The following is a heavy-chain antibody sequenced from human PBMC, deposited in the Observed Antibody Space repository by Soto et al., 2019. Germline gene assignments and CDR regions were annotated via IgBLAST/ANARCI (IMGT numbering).Heavy chain of an antibody. Sequence: PGESLKISCKGSGYSFTSYWIGWVRQMPGKGLEWMGIIYPGDSDTRYSPSFQGQVTISADKSISTAYLQWSSLKASDTAMCYCARTDRVSCSGGSCYYYYYGMDVWGQGTTVTVSS. CDR2: IYPGDSDT. J-gene: IGHJ6*02. CDR1: GYSFTSYW. D-gene: IGHD2-15*01. V-gene: IGHV5-51*01. CDR3: ARTDRVSCSGGSCYYYYYGMDV.